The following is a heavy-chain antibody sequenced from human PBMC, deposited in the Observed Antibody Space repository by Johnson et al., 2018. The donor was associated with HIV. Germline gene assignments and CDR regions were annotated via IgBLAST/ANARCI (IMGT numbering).Heavy chain of an antibody. J-gene: IGHJ3*02. D-gene: IGHD3-16*02. V-gene: IGHV3-15*01. CDR3: AADQAGDYVWGNYRYAFDI. CDR2: FRNRTDGGTT. Sequence: VPLVESGGGLVQPGGSLRLSCAASGFTLTNAWMSWVRQAPGKGLEWIGHFRNRTDGGTTDYAAPVTGRFTIPTDDSRNTLYLEMNSLKTEDTAMYYCAADQAGDYVWGNYRYAFDIWGQGTVVTVSS. CDR1: GFTLTNAW.